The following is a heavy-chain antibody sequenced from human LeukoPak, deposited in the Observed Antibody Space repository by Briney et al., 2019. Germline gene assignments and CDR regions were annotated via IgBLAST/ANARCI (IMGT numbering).Heavy chain of an antibody. J-gene: IGHJ2*01. CDR3: ARVGYRQWLVGGYWYFDL. V-gene: IGHV4-59*01. CDR2: IYYSGST. D-gene: IGHD6-19*01. Sequence: PSETLSLTCTVSGGSISSYYWSWIRQPPGKGLEWIGYIYYSGSTNYNPSLKSRVTISVDTSKNQFSLKLSSVTAADTAAYYCARVGYRQWLVGGYWYFDLWGRGTLVTVSS. CDR1: GGSISSYY.